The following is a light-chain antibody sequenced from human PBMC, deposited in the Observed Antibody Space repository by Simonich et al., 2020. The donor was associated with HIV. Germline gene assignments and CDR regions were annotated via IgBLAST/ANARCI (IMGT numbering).Light chain of an antibody. CDR2: DVT. Sequence: QSALTQPASVSGSPGQSITISCTGTSSDIGGYNYVSWYQQHPGKAPKLMIYDVTKRPSVVSNRFSGSKSDNTASLTISGLQVEDEADYHCSSYTTRDTYVVFGGGTKLTVL. CDR1: SSDIGGYNY. J-gene: IGLJ2*01. CDR3: SSYTTRDTYVV. V-gene: IGLV2-14*03.